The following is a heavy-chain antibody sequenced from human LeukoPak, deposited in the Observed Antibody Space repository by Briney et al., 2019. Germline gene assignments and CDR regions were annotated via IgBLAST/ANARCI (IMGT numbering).Heavy chain of an antibody. J-gene: IGHJ5*01. V-gene: IGHV1-46*01. D-gene: IGHD1-26*01. Sequence: ASVKVSCKASGYTFTSYHMHWVRQAPGQGLEWMGIINPSDGSTTYAQNFQGRVTMTKDMSTSTVYMELSSLRSEDTAVYYCARASGSYWWFDSWGQGTLVTVSS. CDR2: INPSDGST. CDR1: GYTFTSYH. CDR3: ARASGSYWWFDS.